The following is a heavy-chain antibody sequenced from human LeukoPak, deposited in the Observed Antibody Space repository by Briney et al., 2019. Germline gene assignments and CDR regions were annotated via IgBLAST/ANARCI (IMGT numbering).Heavy chain of an antibody. V-gene: IGHV4-39*01. J-gene: IGHJ4*02. D-gene: IGHD6-19*01. CDR1: GGSISSSSYY. CDR3: ARACPYSSGWSEYYFDYWGGYFDY. CDR2: IYYSGST. Sequence: SETLSLTCTVSGGSISSSSYYWGWIRQPPGKGLEWIGSIYYSGSTYYNPSLKSRVTISVDTSKNQFSLKLSSVTAADTAVYYCARACPYSSGWSEYYFDYWGGYFDYWGQGTLVTVSS.